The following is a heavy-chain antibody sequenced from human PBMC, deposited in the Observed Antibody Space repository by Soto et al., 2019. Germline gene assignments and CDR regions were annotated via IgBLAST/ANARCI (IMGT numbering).Heavy chain of an antibody. J-gene: IGHJ5*02. CDR3: AHVSLTFSRFGP. D-gene: IGHD3-3*02. V-gene: IGHV2-5*02. CDR1: GFSLSTSGVG. Sequence: QITLKESGPTLVKPTQTLTLTCTFSGFSLSTSGVGMGWIRQPPGKALEWLALIYWDGDKRYSPSLKSRLTITKDTSKNQVVLTMTNMDPVDTGTYYCAHVSLTFSRFGPWGQGTLVTVSS. CDR2: IYWDGDK.